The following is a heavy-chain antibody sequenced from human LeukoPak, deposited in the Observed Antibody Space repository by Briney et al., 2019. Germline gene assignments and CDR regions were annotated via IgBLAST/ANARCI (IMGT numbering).Heavy chain of an antibody. CDR2: IYSGGST. D-gene: IGHD4-17*01. Sequence: GVSLRLSCAASGFTVSSNYMSWVRQAPGKGLEWVSVIYSGGSTYYADSVKGRFTISRDNSKNTLYLQMNSLRAEDTAVYYCARDRGLRGYYYYYYGMDVWGQGTTVTVSS. J-gene: IGHJ6*02. V-gene: IGHV3-66*01. CDR3: ARDRGLRGYYYYYYGMDV. CDR1: GFTVSSNY.